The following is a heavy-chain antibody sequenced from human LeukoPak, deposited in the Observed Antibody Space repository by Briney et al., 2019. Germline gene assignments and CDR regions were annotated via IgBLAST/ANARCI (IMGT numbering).Heavy chain of an antibody. D-gene: IGHD6-19*01. CDR3: ARGIAVAGTDY. V-gene: IGHV3-23*01. Sequence: GGSLRLSCAASGFTFSSYAMSWVRQAPGKGPEWVSAISDSGGSTYYADSVKGRFTISRDNSKNTLYLQMNSLRAEDTAVYYCARGIAVAGTDYWGQGTLVTVSS. J-gene: IGHJ4*02. CDR1: GFTFSSYA. CDR2: ISDSGGST.